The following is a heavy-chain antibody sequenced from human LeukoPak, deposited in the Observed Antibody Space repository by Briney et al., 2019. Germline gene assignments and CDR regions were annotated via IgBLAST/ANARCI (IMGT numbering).Heavy chain of an antibody. D-gene: IGHD2-21*02. V-gene: IGHV1-24*01. Sequence: ASVKVSCKVSGSTLSDLSIHWVRQAPGKGLEYVGGSDPEDGEAFHAQNFEGRVTMTEDTSIDTAYMELSSLRSEDTAVYYCVTDRARLFWYFDLWGRGTLVTVSS. J-gene: IGHJ2*01. CDR2: SDPEDGEA. CDR1: GSTLSDLS. CDR3: VTDRARLFWYFDL.